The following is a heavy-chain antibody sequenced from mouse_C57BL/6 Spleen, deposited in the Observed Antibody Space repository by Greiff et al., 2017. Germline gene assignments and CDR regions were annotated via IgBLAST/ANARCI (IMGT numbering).Heavy chain of an antibody. V-gene: IGHV1-19*01. CDR1: GYTFTDYY. J-gene: IGHJ4*01. CDR2: INPYNGGT. CDR3: ARKAYPYYYGSSGVAMDY. D-gene: IGHD1-1*01. Sequence: VQLQQSGPVLVKPGASVKMSCKASGYTFTDYYMNWVKQSHGKSLEWIGVINPYNGGTSYNQKFKGKATLTVDKSSSTAYMELNSLTSEDSAVYYCARKAYPYYYGSSGVAMDYWGQGTSVTVSS.